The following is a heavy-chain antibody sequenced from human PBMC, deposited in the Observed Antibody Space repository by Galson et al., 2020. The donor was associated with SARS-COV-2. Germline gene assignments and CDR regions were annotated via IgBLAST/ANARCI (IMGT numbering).Heavy chain of an antibody. CDR3: AKDIPSDFWEGYLGYAYHMDV. D-gene: IGHD3-3*01. CDR1: GFIFKIYA. V-gene: IGHV3-23*01. CDR2: INDDGGAT. Sequence: GESLKISCAASGFIFKIYAMHWVRQAPGKGLEWVSGINDDGGATYYADSVRGRFTISRDNSNNMLFLHIDSLRADDTAVYYCAKDIPSDFWEGYLGYAYHMDVWGKGTTVTVSS. J-gene: IGHJ6*03.